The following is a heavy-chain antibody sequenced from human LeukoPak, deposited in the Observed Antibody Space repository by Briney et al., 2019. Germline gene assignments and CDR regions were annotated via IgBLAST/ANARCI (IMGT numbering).Heavy chain of an antibody. CDR2: IYYSGST. Sequence: PSETLSLTCTVSGGSISSYYWSWIRQPPGKGLEWIGYIYYSGSTNYNPSLKSRVTISVDTSKNQFSLKLSSVTAADTAVYYCARAGDDYGDYVPHYFDYWGQGTLVTVSS. D-gene: IGHD4-17*01. CDR1: GGSISSYY. V-gene: IGHV4-59*01. J-gene: IGHJ4*02. CDR3: ARAGDDYGDYVPHYFDY.